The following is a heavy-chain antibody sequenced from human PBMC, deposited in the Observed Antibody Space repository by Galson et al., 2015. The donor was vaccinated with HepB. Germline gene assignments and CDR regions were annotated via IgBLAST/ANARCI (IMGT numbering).Heavy chain of an antibody. CDR1: GFTFSSYS. Sequence: SLRLSCAASGFTFSSYSMNWVRQAPGKGLEWVSYISSSSSTIYYADSVKGRFTISRDNAKNSLYLQMNSLRDEDTAVYYCARSIITGTTYLWEGDYGMDVWGQGTTVTVSS. CDR3: ARSIITGTTYLWEGDYGMDV. CDR2: ISSSSSTI. V-gene: IGHV3-48*02. J-gene: IGHJ6*02. D-gene: IGHD1-7*01.